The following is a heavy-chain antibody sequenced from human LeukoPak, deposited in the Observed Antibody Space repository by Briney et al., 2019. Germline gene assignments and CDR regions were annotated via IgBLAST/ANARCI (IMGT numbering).Heavy chain of an antibody. J-gene: IGHJ4*02. CDR1: GFTFSNYA. V-gene: IGHV3-30-3*01. CDR3: ARGPRGSYFFDY. D-gene: IGHD3-16*01. CDR2: VTFDGSNK. Sequence: PGGSLRLSCAASGFTFSNYAMHWVRQAPGKGLEWVAVVTFDGSNKYYIDSVQGRFTISRDNSKNTLYLQKNSLRAEDTAVYCCARGPRGSYFFDYWGQGTLVSVSS.